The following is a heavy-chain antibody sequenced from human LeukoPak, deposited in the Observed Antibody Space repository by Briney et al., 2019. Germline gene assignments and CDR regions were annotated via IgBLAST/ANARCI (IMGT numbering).Heavy chain of an antibody. CDR1: GFTFSGYA. V-gene: IGHV3-30*04. Sequence: GRSLRLSCAASGFTFSGYAMHWVRQAPGKGLEWVAVISYDGSNKYYADSVKGRLTISRDNSKNTLYLQMNSLRAEDTAVYYCARSNYDILTGYYWGTSYGMDVWGQGTTVTVSS. CDR3: ARSNYDILTGYYWGTSYGMDV. D-gene: IGHD3-9*01. J-gene: IGHJ6*02. CDR2: ISYDGSNK.